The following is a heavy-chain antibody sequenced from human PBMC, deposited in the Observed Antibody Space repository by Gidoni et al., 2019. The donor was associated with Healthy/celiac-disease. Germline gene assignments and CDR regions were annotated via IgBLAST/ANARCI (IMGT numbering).Heavy chain of an antibody. CDR3: ARAKVRSTYDS. CDR2: IYYSGTT. Sequence: VSGGSSTSGGYYWSWIRQPPGKGLDWIGYIYYSGTTYYNPSLKSRVTISLHTSKNQFSLKLSSVTAADTAVYYCARAKVRSTYDSWGQGTLITVSS. CDR1: GGSSTSGGYY. D-gene: IGHD3-16*01. J-gene: IGHJ4*02. V-gene: IGHV4-30-4*01.